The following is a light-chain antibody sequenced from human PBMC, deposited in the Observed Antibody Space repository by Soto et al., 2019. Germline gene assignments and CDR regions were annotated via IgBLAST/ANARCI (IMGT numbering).Light chain of an antibody. J-gene: IGKJ1*01. CDR3: HQYGSSPST. CDR2: DAS. CDR1: QSVSSY. Sequence: EIVLTQSPATLSLSPGERATLSCRASQSVSSYLAWYQQKPGQAPRLLIYDASNRATGIPARFSGSGSGTDFTPTISRLEPEDFAVYYCHQYGSSPSTFGQGTKVDIK. V-gene: IGKV3-20*01.